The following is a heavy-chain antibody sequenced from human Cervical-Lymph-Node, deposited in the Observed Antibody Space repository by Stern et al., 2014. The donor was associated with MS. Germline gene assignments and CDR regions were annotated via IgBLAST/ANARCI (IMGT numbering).Heavy chain of an antibody. CDR3: ARSATSSSSWYLSAEYFQH. CDR2: IGGSGSNT. V-gene: IGHV3-23*04. J-gene: IGHJ1*01. D-gene: IGHD6-13*01. Sequence: EVQLEESGGGLVQPGGSLRLSCAASGFTFSSYAMTWVRQAPGKGLEWVSAIGGSGSNTYYADSVKGRFTISRDNSKNTLYLQMNSLRAEDTAVYYCARSATSSSSWYLSAEYFQHWGLGTLVTVSS. CDR1: GFTFSSYA.